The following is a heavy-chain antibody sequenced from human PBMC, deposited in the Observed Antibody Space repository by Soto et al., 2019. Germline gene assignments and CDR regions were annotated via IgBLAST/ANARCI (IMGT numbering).Heavy chain of an antibody. CDR3: ARDTHCSSNSCYKADYYGMDV. Sequence: PPEPLSLSTTVSDGTIIGCGYHCSLISQHPGKGVAWIGYIYYSGSTYYNPSLKSRVTISVDTSKNQFSLKLSSVTAADTAVYYCARDTHCSSNSCYKADYYGMDVWVQGTTVIVSS. D-gene: IGHD2-2*02. V-gene: IGHV4-31*03. CDR1: DGTIIGCGYH. CDR2: IYYSGST. J-gene: IGHJ6*02.